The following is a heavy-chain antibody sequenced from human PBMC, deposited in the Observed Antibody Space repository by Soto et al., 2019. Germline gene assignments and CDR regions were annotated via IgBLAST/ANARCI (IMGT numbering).Heavy chain of an antibody. CDR1: GGTFSSYT. J-gene: IGHJ6*03. D-gene: IGHD3-3*01. CDR2: IIPILGIA. CDR3: ARGDFWSGYYYYYYMDV. V-gene: IGHV1-69*02. Sequence: ASVKVFCKASGGTFSSYTISWVRQAPGQGLEWMGRIIPILGIANYAQKFQGRVTITADKSTSTAYMELSSLRSEDTAVYYCARGDFWSGYYYYYYMDVWGKGTTVTVSS.